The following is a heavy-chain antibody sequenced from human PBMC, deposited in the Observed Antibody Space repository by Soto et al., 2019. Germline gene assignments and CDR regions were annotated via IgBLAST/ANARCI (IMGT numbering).Heavy chain of an antibody. CDR2: INAGNGKT. Sequence: ASVKVSCKASGYTFTTYAIHWVRQAPGQRLEWMGWINAGNGKTKYSQKFQDRVTITRDTSATTAYMELSSLTSEDTAVYYCARAGDDCSTTNCYMIDYWGQGTLVTVSS. CDR3: ARAGDDCSTTNCYMIDY. J-gene: IGHJ4*02. D-gene: IGHD2-2*02. V-gene: IGHV1-3*01. CDR1: GYTFTTYA.